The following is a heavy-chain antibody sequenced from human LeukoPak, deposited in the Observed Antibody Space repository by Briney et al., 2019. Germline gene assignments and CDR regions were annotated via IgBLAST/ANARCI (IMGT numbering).Heavy chain of an antibody. Sequence: ASVKVSCKASGYSFSRYAMHWVRQAPGQRLEWMGWINAGNGNTEYSQKFQGRVTITRDTSASTDYMELSSLRFEDTAVYFCARGQHITGWYVDLWGRGTLVTVSS. V-gene: IGHV1-3*01. CDR1: GYSFSRYA. CDR3: ARGQHITGWYVDL. J-gene: IGHJ2*01. CDR2: INAGNGNT. D-gene: IGHD1-14*01.